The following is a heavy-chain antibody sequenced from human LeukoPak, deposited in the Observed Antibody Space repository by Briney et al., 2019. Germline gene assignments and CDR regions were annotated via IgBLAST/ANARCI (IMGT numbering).Heavy chain of an antibody. CDR3: ARYTAMVTLDY. CDR1: GFTFSSYG. V-gene: IGHV3-23*01. J-gene: IGHJ4*02. CDR2: ISGSGGST. Sequence: GGSLRLSCAASGFTFSSYGMSWVRQAPGKGLEWVSAISGSGGSTYYADSVKGRFTISRDNSKNTLYLQMNSLRAEDTAVYYCARYTAMVTLDYWGQGTLVTVSS. D-gene: IGHD5-18*01.